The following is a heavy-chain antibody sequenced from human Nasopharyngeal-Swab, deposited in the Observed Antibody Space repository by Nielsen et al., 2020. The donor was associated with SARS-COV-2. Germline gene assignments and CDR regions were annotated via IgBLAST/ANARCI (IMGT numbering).Heavy chain of an antibody. V-gene: IGHV3-48*04. Sequence: GGSLRLSCAASGFIFSNYNMNWVRQAPGKGLERVSYIGVTSSTRYYADSLRGRFTISRDNAKNSLYLQMNSLRAEDTAVYYCARGGSSWPHWYFDLWGRGTLVTVSS. CDR2: IGVTSSTR. J-gene: IGHJ2*01. CDR3: ARGGSSWPHWYFDL. D-gene: IGHD6-13*01. CDR1: GFIFSNYN.